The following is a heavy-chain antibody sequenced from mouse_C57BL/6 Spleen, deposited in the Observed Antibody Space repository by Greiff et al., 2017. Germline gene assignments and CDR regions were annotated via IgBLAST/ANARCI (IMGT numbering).Heavy chain of an antibody. CDR1: GFTFSSYA. CDR3: ARDGYYYGSSTGFDY. Sequence: EVHLVESGGGLVKPGGSLKLSCAASGFTFSSYAMSWVRQTPEKRLEWVATISDGGSYTYYPDNVKGRFTISRDNAKNNLYLQMSHLKSEDTAMYYCARDGYYYGSSTGFDYWGQGTTLTVSS. D-gene: IGHD1-1*01. CDR2: ISDGGSYT. V-gene: IGHV5-4*01. J-gene: IGHJ2*01.